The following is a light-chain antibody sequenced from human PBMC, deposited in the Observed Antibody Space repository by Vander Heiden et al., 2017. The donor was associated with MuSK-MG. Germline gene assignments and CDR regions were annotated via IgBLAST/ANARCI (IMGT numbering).Light chain of an antibody. CDR3: NSRDSSGNHVV. J-gene: IGLJ2*01. V-gene: IGLV3-19*01. CDR2: GKN. CDR1: SLRSYY. Sequence: SELTQDPAVSVALGQTDRITCPGDSLRSYYASWYQQKPGQAPVLVIYGKNNRPSGIPDRFSGSSSGNTASLTITGAQAEDEADYYCNSRDSSGNHVVFGGGTKLTVL.